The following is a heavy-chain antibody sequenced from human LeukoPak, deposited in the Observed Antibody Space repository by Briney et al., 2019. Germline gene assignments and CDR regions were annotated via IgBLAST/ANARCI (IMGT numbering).Heavy chain of an antibody. V-gene: IGHV4-39*07. D-gene: IGHD3-9*01. J-gene: IGHJ1*01. CDR1: GASITGYY. Sequence: PSETLSLTCSVSGASITGYYWGWIRQPPGKGLEWIGTIYYSGSTYYNPSLKSRVTISVDTSKNQFSLKLSSVTAADTALYYCARQTVYYDILTGQFPKYFQHWGQGTLVTVSS. CDR2: IYYSGST. CDR3: ARQTVYYDILTGQFPKYFQH.